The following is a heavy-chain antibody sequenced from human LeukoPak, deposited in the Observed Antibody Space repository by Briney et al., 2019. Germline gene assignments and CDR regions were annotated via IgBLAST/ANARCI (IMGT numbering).Heavy chain of an antibody. CDR3: AKGMYASSGYLELDF. CDR2: IYSGGST. Sequence: GGSLRLSCAASGFTVSSNYMNWVQQAPGEGLEWLLLIYSGGSTNYADSVKGRFTISRDNSKNTLYLQLNSLRGEDTAVYYCAKGMYASSGYLELDFWGQGTLVTVSS. J-gene: IGHJ4*02. D-gene: IGHD3-22*01. CDR1: GFTVSSNY. V-gene: IGHV3-53*01.